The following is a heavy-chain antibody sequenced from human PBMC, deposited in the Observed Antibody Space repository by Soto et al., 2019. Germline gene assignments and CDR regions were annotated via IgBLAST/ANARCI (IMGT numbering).Heavy chain of an antibody. CDR2: ISYDGSNK. J-gene: IGHJ4*02. CDR1: GFTFSTYA. D-gene: IGHD6-19*01. Sequence: QVQLVESGGGVVQPGRSLRLSCAASGFTFSTYAMQWVRQAPGKGLEWVAVISYDGSNKYYADSVQGRFTISRDNSKNTLYLQSNSLRAEDTAVYYCARATDSSGWYGSFDYWGQGTLVTVSS. V-gene: IGHV3-30-3*01. CDR3: ARATDSSGWYGSFDY.